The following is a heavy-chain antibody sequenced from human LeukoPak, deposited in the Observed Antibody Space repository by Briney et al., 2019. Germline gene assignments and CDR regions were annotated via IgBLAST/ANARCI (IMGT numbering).Heavy chain of an antibody. D-gene: IGHD1-26*01. J-gene: IGHJ1*01. CDR3: ARGLADSGGYYYAEYFQH. CDR2: MNPNSGNT. Sequence: ASVKVSCKASGYTFTSYDINWVRQATGQGLEWMGWMNPNSGNTGYAQKFQGRVTMTRNTSISTAYMELSSLRSEDTAVYYCARGLADSGGYYYAEYFQHWGQGTLVTVSS. V-gene: IGHV1-8*01. CDR1: GYTFTSYD.